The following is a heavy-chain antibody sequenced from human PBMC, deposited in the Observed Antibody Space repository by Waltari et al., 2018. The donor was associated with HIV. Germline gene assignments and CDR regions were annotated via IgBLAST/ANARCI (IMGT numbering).Heavy chain of an antibody. CDR1: GFTFSSYA. J-gene: IGHJ4*02. CDR3: AKDRKKLTLDY. Sequence: EVQLLESGGGLVQPGGSLRLSCAASGFTFSSYAMSWVRPAPGKGLEWVLVISGSGGSTYYADAVKGRFTISRDNSKNTLYLQMNSLRAEDTAVYYCAKDRKKLTLDYWGQGTLVTVSS. V-gene: IGHV3-23*01. D-gene: IGHD7-27*01. CDR2: ISGSGGST.